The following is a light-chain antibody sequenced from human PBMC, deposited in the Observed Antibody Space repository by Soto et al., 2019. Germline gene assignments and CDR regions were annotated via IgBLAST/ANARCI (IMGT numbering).Light chain of an antibody. J-gene: IGKJ2*01. CDR3: QQSYSTPST. Sequence: DIQMTQSPSSLSVSVGDRVTITCRASQSISNYLNWYQQTPGKAPKLLIYASFNLQSGVPSRFSGSGFRTDFTLSISSLEPEDVATYYCQQSYSTPSTFGQGTKLEIK. V-gene: IGKV1-39*01. CDR2: ASF. CDR1: QSISNY.